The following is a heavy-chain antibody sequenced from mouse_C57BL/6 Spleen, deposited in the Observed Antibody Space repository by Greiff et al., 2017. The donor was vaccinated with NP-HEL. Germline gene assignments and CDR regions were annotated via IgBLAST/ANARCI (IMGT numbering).Heavy chain of an antibody. Sequence: QVQLQQPGAELVKPGASVKLSCKASGYTFTSYWMQWVKQRPGQGLEWIGEIDPSDSYTNYNQKFKGKATLTVDTSSSTAYMQLSSLTSEDSAVYYCARPNITTVPWFAYWGQGTLVTVSA. D-gene: IGHD1-1*01. CDR2: IDPSDSYT. V-gene: IGHV1-50*01. CDR3: ARPNITTVPWFAY. CDR1: GYTFTSYW. J-gene: IGHJ3*01.